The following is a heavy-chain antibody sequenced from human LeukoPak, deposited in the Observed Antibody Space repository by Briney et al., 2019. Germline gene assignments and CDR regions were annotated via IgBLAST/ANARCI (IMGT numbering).Heavy chain of an antibody. J-gene: IGHJ4*02. D-gene: IGHD5-24*01. CDR1: GFTFSAYY. CDR2: ISSTTDYR. CDR3: ARAKSIKMTTILDY. Sequence: GGSLRLSCAASGFTFSAYYMNWVRQAPGKGLEWVSSISSTTDYRVYADSLKGRFTISRDNAKNSLYLQMNSLRAEDTAVYYCARAKSIKMTTILDYWGQGTLVTVSS. V-gene: IGHV3-21*01.